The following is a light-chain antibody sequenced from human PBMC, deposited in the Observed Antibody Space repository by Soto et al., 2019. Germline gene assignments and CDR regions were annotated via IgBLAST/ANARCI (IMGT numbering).Light chain of an antibody. CDR1: QSVSSD. CDR3: QQYDNWPQT. V-gene: IGKV3-15*01. CDR2: GAS. Sequence: EIVMTQSPATLSVSPGERATLSCRASQSVSSDLAWYQHKPGQAPRLLIYGASTGATGIPARFSGRGSGTEFTLTISSLQSVDFAVYYCQQYDNWPQTFGQGTKVDI. J-gene: IGKJ1*01.